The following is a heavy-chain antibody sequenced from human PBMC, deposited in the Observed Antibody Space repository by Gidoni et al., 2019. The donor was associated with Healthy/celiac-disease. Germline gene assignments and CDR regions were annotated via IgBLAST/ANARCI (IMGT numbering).Heavy chain of an antibody. CDR1: GYNFTSDA. V-gene: IGHV1-3*01. Sequence: QVQLVQSGAEVKKPGASVKGSCKASGYNFTSDAMHWVRQAPGQRLEWMGWINAGNGNTTYSQKCQGRVTITRDTSASTAYMELSSLRSEDTAVYYCARRPGGGLLEWFSPYYVDYWGQGTLVTVSA. CDR2: INAGNGNT. CDR3: ARRPGGGLLEWFSPYYVDY. J-gene: IGHJ4*02. D-gene: IGHD3-3*01.